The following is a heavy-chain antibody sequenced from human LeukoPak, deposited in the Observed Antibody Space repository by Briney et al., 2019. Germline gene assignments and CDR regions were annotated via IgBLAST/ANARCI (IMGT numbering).Heavy chain of an antibody. CDR1: GFTFDIYW. CDR3: AREKELSS. D-gene: IGHD3-16*02. J-gene: IGHJ4*02. V-gene: IGHV3-7*04. CDR2: IKEDGSEK. Sequence: GGSLRLSCAASGFTFDIYWMNWVRQAPGKGLEWVANIKEDGSEKYYVDSVKGRFTISRDNAKNSLYLQMNSLRAEDTAVYYCAREKELSSWGQGTLVTVSS.